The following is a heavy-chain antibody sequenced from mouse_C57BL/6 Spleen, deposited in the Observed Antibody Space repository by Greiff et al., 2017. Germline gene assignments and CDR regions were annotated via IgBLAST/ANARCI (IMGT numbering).Heavy chain of an antibody. CDR2: IHPSDGDT. Sequence: VQLQQPGAELVKPGASVKVSCKASGYTFTSYWMHWVKQRPGQGLEWIGRIHPSDGDTNYNQKFKGKATLTADKSSSTAYMQLRSLTSEDSAVXYGAIGEDYDAGWYFEVWGTGTTVTVSS. V-gene: IGHV1-74*01. CDR1: GYTFTSYW. D-gene: IGHD2-4*01. J-gene: IGHJ1*03. CDR3: AIGEDYDAGWYFEV.